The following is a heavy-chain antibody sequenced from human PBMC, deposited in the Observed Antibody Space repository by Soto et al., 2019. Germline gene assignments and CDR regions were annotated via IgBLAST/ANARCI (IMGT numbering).Heavy chain of an antibody. V-gene: IGHV1-2*04. CDR1: GYTFTGYY. CDR3: ARVADDYDFWSGYSDGAFDI. Sequence: ASVKVSGKASGYTFTGYYMHWVRQAPGQGLEWMGWINPNSGGTNYAQKFQGWVTMTRDTSISTAYMELSRLRSDDTAVYYCARVADDYDFWSGYSDGAFDIWGQGTMVTVSS. D-gene: IGHD3-3*01. CDR2: INPNSGGT. J-gene: IGHJ3*02.